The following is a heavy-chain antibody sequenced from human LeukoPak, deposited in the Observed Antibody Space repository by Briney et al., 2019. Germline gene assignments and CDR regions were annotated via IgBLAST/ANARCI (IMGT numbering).Heavy chain of an antibody. CDR1: GFTFSTYA. J-gene: IGHJ4*02. CDR3: VNSRMTTVIAFDL. CDR2: ISSKRGST. Sequence: PGGSLRLSCSASGFTFSTYAIHSVRQAPGKGLEYVSAISSKRGSTYYADSVKGRFTISRDDSKNRLSLQMSSLRAEDTAVYYCVNSRMTTVIAFDLWGEGTLV. D-gene: IGHD4-17*01. V-gene: IGHV3-64D*06.